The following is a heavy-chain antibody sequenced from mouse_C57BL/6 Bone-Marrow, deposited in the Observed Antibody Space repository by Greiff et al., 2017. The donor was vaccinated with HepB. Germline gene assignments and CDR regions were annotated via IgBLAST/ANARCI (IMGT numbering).Heavy chain of an antibody. J-gene: IGHJ1*03. CDR3: ARMSDARYFDV. CDR2: ISYDGSN. CDR1: GYSITSGYY. Sequence: EVKLMESGPGLVKPSQSLSLTCSVTGYSITSGYYWNWIRQFPGNKLEWMGYISYDGSNNYNPSLKNRISITRDTSKNQFFLKLNSVTTEDTATYYCARMSDARYFDVWGTGTRSPSPQ. V-gene: IGHV3-6*01. D-gene: IGHD2-3*01.